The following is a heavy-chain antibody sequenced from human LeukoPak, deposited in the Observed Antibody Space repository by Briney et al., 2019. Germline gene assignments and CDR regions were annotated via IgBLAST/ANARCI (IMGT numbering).Heavy chain of an antibody. CDR1: GGSISSCSYY. V-gene: IGHV4-39*01. J-gene: IGHJ5*02. CDR2: IYYSGST. Sequence: SETLSLTCLVSGGSISSCSYYWGWIRQSPGKGLEWIGSIYYSGSTYYNPSLKSRVTISVDTSNSQFSLRLSSVSAADTAMYYCARLPTFCSGGSCYNGINWFDPWGQGTLVTVSS. D-gene: IGHD2-15*01. CDR3: ARLPTFCSGGSCYNGINWFDP.